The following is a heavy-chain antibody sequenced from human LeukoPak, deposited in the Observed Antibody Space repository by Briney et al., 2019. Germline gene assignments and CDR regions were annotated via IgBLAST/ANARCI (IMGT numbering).Heavy chain of an antibody. CDR1: GGSISSGGYS. CDR2: IYHSGST. CDR3: AREGGQIDP. J-gene: IGHJ5*02. Sequence: SETLSLTCAVSGGSISSGGYSWSWIRQPPGKGLEWIGYIYHSGSTYYNPSLKSRATISVDRSKNQFSLKLSSVTAADTAVYYCAREGGQIDPWGQGTLVTVSS. V-gene: IGHV4-30-2*01.